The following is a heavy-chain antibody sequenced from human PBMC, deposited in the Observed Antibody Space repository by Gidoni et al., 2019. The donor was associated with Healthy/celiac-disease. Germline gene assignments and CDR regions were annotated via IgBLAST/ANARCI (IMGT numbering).Heavy chain of an antibody. CDR2: MNPNSGNT. V-gene: IGHV1-8*01. D-gene: IGHD3-10*01. CDR3: ARGSSMVQGVSVYYYYYGMDV. J-gene: IGHJ6*02. CDR1: GYTFTSYD. Sequence: QVQLVQSGAEVKKPGASVKVSCKASGYTFTSYDINWVRQATGQGLEWMGWMNPNSGNTGYAQKFQGRVTMTRNTSISTAYMELSSLRSEDTAVYYCARGSSMVQGVSVYYYYYGMDVWGQGTTVTVSS.